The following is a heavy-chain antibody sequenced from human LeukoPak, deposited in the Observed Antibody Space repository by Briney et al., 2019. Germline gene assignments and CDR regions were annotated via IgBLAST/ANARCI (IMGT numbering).Heavy chain of an antibody. V-gene: IGHV4-34*01. CDR3: ARAGGGYYDFWSGYYTPFFDY. J-gene: IGHJ4*02. CDR2: INHSGST. D-gene: IGHD3-3*01. CDR1: GGSFSGYY. Sequence: SETLSLTCAVYGGSFSGYYWSWIRQPPGKGLEWIGEINHSGSTNYNPSLKSRVTISVDTSKNQSSLKLSSATAADTAVYYCARAGGGYYDFWSGYYTPFFDYWGQGTLVTVSS.